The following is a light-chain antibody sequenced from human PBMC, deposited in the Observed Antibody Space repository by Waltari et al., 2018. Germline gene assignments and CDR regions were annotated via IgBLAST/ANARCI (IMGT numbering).Light chain of an antibody. J-gene: IGLJ1*01. Sequence: SALPQPASVSGSPGQSITIYCTGTSSDVGRYEYVSWYQQPPGKAPKLIIYAVSKRPSGVSNRFSGSTSGYTASLTISGLQSEDEADYYCCSYTTTDTYVFGSGTKVTVL. CDR2: AVS. CDR1: SSDVGRYEY. V-gene: IGLV2-14*03. CDR3: CSYTTTDTYV.